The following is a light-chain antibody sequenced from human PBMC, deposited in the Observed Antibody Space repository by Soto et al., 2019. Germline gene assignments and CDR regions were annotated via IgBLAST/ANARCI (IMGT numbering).Light chain of an antibody. V-gene: IGKV3-15*01. J-gene: IGKJ1*01. CDR1: LNVATN. Sequence: TVMTQSPATLSMSPGDRAALSCRASLNVATNMAWYQQKPGQAPRLLIYGASIRATGVPARFTGSGSGTEFTLTINNLQSEGFAVYYCHQYNTGLRTFGRGTRVEV. CDR3: HQYNTGLRT. CDR2: GAS.